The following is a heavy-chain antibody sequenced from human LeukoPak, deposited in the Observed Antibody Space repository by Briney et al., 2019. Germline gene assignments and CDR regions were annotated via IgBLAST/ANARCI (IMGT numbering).Heavy chain of an antibody. J-gene: IGHJ5*02. CDR1: GGTFSSYT. CDR2: IIPIFGTA. Sequence: EASVKVSCKASGGTFSSYTIGWVRQAPGQGLEWMGGIIPIFGTANYAQKFQGRVTITADKSTSTAYMELSSLRSEDTAVYYCARDGRIAARPGWFDPWGQGTLVTVSS. D-gene: IGHD6-6*01. CDR3: ARDGRIAARPGWFDP. V-gene: IGHV1-69*06.